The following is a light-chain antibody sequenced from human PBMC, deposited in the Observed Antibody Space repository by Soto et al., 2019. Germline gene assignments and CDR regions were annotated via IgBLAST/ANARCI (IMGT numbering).Light chain of an antibody. CDR2: EVS. V-gene: IGLV2-14*01. CDR1: SSDVGGYNY. Sequence: QSALTQPASVSGSPGQSITISCTGTSSDVGGYNYVSWFQQHPGKAPKLKIYEVSNRPSGVSNRFSGSKSGNTASLTISELQAEDEADYYCAAWDDIHVVFGGGTKLTVL. CDR3: AAWDDIHVV. J-gene: IGLJ2*01.